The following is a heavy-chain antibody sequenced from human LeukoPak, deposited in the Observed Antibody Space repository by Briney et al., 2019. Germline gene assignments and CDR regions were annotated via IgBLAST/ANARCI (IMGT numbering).Heavy chain of an antibody. CDR1: GYTFTGYY. Sequence: ASVKVSCKASGYTFTGYYMHWVRQAPGQGLEWMGWINPNSGGTNYAQKFQGRDTMTRDTSISTAYMELSRLRSDDTAVYYCARSATMIVVVIMGFDYWGQGTLVTVSS. CDR3: ARSATMIVVVIMGFDY. V-gene: IGHV1-2*02. J-gene: IGHJ4*02. D-gene: IGHD3-22*01. CDR2: INPNSGGT.